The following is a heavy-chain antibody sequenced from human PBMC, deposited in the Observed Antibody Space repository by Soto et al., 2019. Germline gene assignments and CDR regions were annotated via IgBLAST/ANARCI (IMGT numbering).Heavy chain of an antibody. V-gene: IGHV1-18*01. Sequence: QVQLVQSGAEVKKPGASVKVSCEASGYTFTSYGISWVRQAPGQGLEWMGWISAYNGNTNYAQKLQGRVTMTTDTSTSTAYMELRSLRSDDTAVYYCARVFWWLRYFDWTDYYYYGMDVWGQGTTVTVSS. CDR1: GYTFTSYG. CDR3: ARVFWWLRYFDWTDYYYYGMDV. D-gene: IGHD3-9*01. CDR2: ISAYNGNT. J-gene: IGHJ6*02.